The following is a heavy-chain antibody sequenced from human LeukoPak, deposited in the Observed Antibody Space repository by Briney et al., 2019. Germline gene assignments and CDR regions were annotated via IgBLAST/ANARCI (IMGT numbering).Heavy chain of an antibody. D-gene: IGHD3-22*01. CDR3: AREEIVDHYFDY. CDR2: ISNGGST. CDR1: VGSISSGGYY. V-gene: IGHV4-31*03. J-gene: IGHJ4*02. Sequence: SETLSLTCTVSVGSISSGGYYWSWVRLHPGKGLEWIGYISNGGSTCGNPSLKSRVAISVDTSKNQFALKLSSVTAADTAVYYCAREEIVDHYFDYWGQGTLVTVS.